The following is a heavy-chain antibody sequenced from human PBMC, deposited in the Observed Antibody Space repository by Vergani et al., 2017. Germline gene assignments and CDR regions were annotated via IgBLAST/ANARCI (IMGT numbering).Heavy chain of an antibody. J-gene: IGHJ4*02. CDR3: TRSFGGASSRASDY. CDR2: IDWDDAK. D-gene: IGHD2-21*01. CDR1: GFSLDSGRKC. Sequence: QVTLRESGPALVTPIETLTLTCSFSGFSLDSGRKCVTWIRHPPGKALEWLARIDWDDAKHYNTSLKTRLTISKDTSKNQVVLTMTNMGPVDTATYFCTRSFGGASSRASDYWGRGILVTVAA. V-gene: IGHV2-70*15.